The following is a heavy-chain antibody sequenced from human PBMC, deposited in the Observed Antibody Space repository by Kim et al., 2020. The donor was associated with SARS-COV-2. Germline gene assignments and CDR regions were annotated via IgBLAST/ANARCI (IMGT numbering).Heavy chain of an antibody. D-gene: IGHD2-8*02. CDR1: GGSISSYY. CDR3: ARESPGGYGYDY. CDR2: IYYSGST. V-gene: IGHV4-59*13. Sequence: SETLSLTCTVSGGSISSYYWSWIRQPPGKGLEWIGYIYYSGSTNYNPSLKSRVTISVDTSKNQFSLKLSSVTAADTAVYYCARESPGGYGYDYWGQGTLVTVSS. J-gene: IGHJ4*02.